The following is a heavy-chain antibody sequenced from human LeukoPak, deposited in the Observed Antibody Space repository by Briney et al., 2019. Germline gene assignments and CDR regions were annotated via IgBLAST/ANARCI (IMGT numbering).Heavy chain of an antibody. D-gene: IGHD4-11*01. CDR2: ISGSGRTI. Sequence: PGGSLRLSCAASGFTFSSYEMNWVRQAPGKGLEWVSYISGSGRTIYNADSVKGRFTISRDNFRRTVSLEMNSLRAEDTAVYYCAKDAQRGFDYSNSLEHWGQGSLVIVSS. CDR1: GFTFSSYE. CDR3: AKDAQRGFDYSNSLEH. V-gene: IGHV3-48*03. J-gene: IGHJ5*02.